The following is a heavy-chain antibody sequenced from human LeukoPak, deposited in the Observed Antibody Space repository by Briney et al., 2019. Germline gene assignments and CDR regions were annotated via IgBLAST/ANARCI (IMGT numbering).Heavy chain of an antibody. CDR2: ISSSGSTI. D-gene: IGHD5-18*01. V-gene: IGHV3-48*03. J-gene: IGHJ4*02. CDR1: GFTFSSYE. CDR3: ARSGGIQLWLDY. Sequence: QSGGSLRLSCAASGFTFSSYEMNWVRQAPGKGLEWGSYISSSGSTIYYADSVKGRFTISRDNAKNSLYLHMNSLRAEDTAVYYCARSGGIQLWLDYWGQGTLVTVSS.